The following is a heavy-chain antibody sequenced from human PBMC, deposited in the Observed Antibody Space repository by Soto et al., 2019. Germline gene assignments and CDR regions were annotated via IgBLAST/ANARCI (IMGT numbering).Heavy chain of an antibody. J-gene: IGHJ4*02. V-gene: IGHV4-39*01. CDR1: GGSISTSSYF. CDR3: ARDYDSSGDY. D-gene: IGHD3-22*01. Sequence: QLQLQESGPGLLKPSETLSLTCTVSGGSISTSSYFWGWIRQPPGKGLEWIGSIYYSGSTYYNPSLKSRVTISVDTSKNQFSLKLSSVTAADTAVYYCARDYDSSGDYWGQGTLVTVSS. CDR2: IYYSGST.